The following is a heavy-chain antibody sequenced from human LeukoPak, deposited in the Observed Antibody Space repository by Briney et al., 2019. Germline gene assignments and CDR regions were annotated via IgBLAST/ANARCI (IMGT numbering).Heavy chain of an antibody. CDR3: ARTAMYGSGSGYYYGMDV. CDR1: VGTFSSYA. V-gene: IGHV1-69*13. CDR2: IIPVFGTA. Sequence: SVKVSCTASVGTFSSYAISWVRQAPGRGLEWMGGIIPVFGTANYTQKFQGRVTITADESTSTAYMELSSLRSEDAPGYYCARTAMYGSGSGYYYGMDVWGKGTTVTVSS. D-gene: IGHD3-10*01. J-gene: IGHJ6*04.